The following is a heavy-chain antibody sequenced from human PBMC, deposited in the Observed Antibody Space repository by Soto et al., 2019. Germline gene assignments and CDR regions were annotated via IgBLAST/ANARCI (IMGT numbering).Heavy chain of an antibody. D-gene: IGHD3-9*01. CDR1: DDSINSDKYY. CDR3: ARLEGLATISYYFDF. Sequence: QLQLQESGPGLVKPSETLSLTCSVSDDSINSDKYYWGWIRQPPGKGLEWIGSIYYRGNAYYNPSLQTRVTISIDKSRSQFSLKLNSVTAAESAVYFCARLEGLATISYYFDFWGPGALVTVSS. CDR2: IYYRGNA. J-gene: IGHJ4*02. V-gene: IGHV4-39*01.